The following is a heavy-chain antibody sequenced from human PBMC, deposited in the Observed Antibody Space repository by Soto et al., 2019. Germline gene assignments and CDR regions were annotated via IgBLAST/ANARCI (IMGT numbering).Heavy chain of an antibody. D-gene: IGHD1-7*01. J-gene: IGHJ4*02. CDR3: ARAAGPGSRFSYNRNYGRLDY. Sequence: PSETLSLTCTVSGGSISSYYCSWIRQPPWKGLEWIGYIYYSGSTNYNPSLKSRVTISVDTSKNQFSLKLSSVTAADTAVYYCARAAGPGSRFSYNRNYGRLDYWGQGTLVTVSS. CDR1: GGSISSYY. V-gene: IGHV4-59*01. CDR2: IYYSGST.